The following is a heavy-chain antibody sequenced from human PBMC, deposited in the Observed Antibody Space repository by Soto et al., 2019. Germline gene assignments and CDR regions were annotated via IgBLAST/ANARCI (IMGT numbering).Heavy chain of an antibody. CDR1: GGSISSSSYY. Sequence: ETLSLTCTVSGGSISSSSYYWGWIRQPPGKGLEWIGSIYYSGSTYYNPSLKSRVTISVDTSKNQFSLKLSSVTAADTAVYYCARSLITMVRGVIIYYYGMDVWGQGTTVTVSS. CDR3: ARSLITMVRGVIIYYYGMDV. D-gene: IGHD3-10*01. CDR2: IYYSGST. J-gene: IGHJ6*02. V-gene: IGHV4-39*01.